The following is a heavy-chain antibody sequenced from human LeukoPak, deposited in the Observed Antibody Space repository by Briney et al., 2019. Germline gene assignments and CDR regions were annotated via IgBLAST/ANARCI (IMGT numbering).Heavy chain of an antibody. CDR1: GGSFSGYY. D-gene: IGHD3-9*01. CDR2: INHSGST. V-gene: IGHV4-34*01. CDR3: ARALGENYDILRWFDP. Sequence: PSETLSLTCAVYGGSFSGYYWGWIRQPPGKGLEWIGEINHSGSTNYNPSLKSRVTLSVDTPKNQFSLKLSSVTAADTAVYYCARALGENYDILRWFDPWGQGTLVSVSS. J-gene: IGHJ5*02.